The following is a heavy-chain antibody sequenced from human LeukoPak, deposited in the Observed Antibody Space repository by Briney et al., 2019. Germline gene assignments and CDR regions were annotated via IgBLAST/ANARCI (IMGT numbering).Heavy chain of an antibody. CDR3: AKDPYALVVVTPYFDY. J-gene: IGHJ4*02. D-gene: IGHD3-22*01. V-gene: IGHV3-23*01. CDR2: ISGSGGST. Sequence: GGSLRLSCAASGFTFSSYAMSWVRQAPGKGLEWVSAISGSGGSTYYADSVKGRFTISRDNSKNTLYLQMNSLRAEDTAVYYCAKDPYALVVVTPYFDYWGQGTLVTVSS. CDR1: GFTFSSYA.